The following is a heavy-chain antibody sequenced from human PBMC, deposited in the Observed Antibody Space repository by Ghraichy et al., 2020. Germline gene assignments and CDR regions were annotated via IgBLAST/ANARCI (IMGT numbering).Heavy chain of an antibody. CDR3: ARGQRIVVVPAAIDLGMDV. CDR2: INHSGST. D-gene: IGHD2-2*02. Sequence: SETLSLTCAVYGGSFSGYYWSWIRQPPGKGLEWIGEINHSGSTNYNPSLKSRVTISVDTSKNQFSLKLSSVTAADTAVYYCARGQRIVVVPAAIDLGMDVWGQGTTVTVSS. V-gene: IGHV4-34*01. CDR1: GGSFSGYY. J-gene: IGHJ6*02.